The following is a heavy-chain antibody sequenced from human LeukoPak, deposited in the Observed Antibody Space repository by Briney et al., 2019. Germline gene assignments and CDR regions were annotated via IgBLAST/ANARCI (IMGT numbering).Heavy chain of an antibody. Sequence: SVKVSCKASGYTFTSYGISWVRQAPGQGLEWMGWISAYNGNTNYAQKLQGRVTMTTDTSTSTAYMELRSLRSDDTAVYYCARGVSGYYYDSSGFNWFDPWGQGTLVTVSS. V-gene: IGHV1-18*01. D-gene: IGHD3-22*01. CDR1: GYTFTSYG. J-gene: IGHJ5*02. CDR2: ISAYNGNT. CDR3: ARGVSGYYYDSSGFNWFDP.